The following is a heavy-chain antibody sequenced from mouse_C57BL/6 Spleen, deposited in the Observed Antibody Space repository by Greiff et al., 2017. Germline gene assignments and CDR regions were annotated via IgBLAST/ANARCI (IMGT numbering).Heavy chain of an antibody. CDR1: GFTFSDYG. V-gene: IGHV5-17*01. CDR3: ARGGVDY. Sequence: EVKLMESGGGLVKPGGSLKLSCAASGFTFSDYGMHWVRQAPEKGLEWVAYISSGSSTIYYADTVKGRFTISRDNAKTTLFLQMTSLRSEDTAMYYCARGGVDYWGQGTTLTVSS. J-gene: IGHJ2*01. CDR2: ISSGSSTI.